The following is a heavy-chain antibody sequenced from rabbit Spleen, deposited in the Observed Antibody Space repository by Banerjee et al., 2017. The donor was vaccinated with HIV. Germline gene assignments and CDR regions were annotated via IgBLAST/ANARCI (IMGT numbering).Heavy chain of an antibody. D-gene: IGHD8-1*01. CDR1: GFDLSSYYY. Sequence: QEQLVESGGGLVKPEGSLTLTCTASGFDLSSYYYMCWVRQAPGKGLEWIACIYTGSDSTYYASWAKGRFTISKTSSTTVTLQMTRLTAADTATYFCAISSPGSSYGFNLWGQGTLVTVS. V-gene: IGHV1S45*01. CDR3: AISSPGSSYGFNL. J-gene: IGHJ4*01. CDR2: IYTGSDST.